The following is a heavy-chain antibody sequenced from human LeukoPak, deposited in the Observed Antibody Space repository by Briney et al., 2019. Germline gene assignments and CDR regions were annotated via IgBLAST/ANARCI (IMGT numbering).Heavy chain of an antibody. CDR1: GGSISSYY. D-gene: IGHD3-10*01. V-gene: IGHV4-4*07. CDR3: ARDPPPDYYGSGSRSLGYYMDV. CDR2: IYTSGST. Sequence: SETLSLTCTVSGGSISSYYWSWIRQPAGKGLEWIGRIYTSGSTNYNPSLKSRVTMSVDTSKNQFSLKLGSVTAADTAVYYCARDPPPDYYGSGSRSLGYYMDVWGKGTTVTVSS. J-gene: IGHJ6*03.